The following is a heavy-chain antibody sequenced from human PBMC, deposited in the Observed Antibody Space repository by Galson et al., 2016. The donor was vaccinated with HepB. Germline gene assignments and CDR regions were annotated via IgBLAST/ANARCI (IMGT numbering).Heavy chain of an antibody. V-gene: IGHV3-15*05. CDR1: GFPFTNAW. CDR3: ARGGTGHCSSISCSDYYYRGMDV. CDR2: IKSKLDGGTT. D-gene: IGHD2-2*01. J-gene: IGHJ6*02. Sequence: SLRLSCAVSGFPFTNAWMTWVRQAPGKGLEWVGRIKSKLDGGTTDYSAPVKGRFTSSRDNAKNTLYLQMDSLRVEDTAVYYCARGGTGHCSSISCSDYYYRGMDVWGQGTTVTVSS.